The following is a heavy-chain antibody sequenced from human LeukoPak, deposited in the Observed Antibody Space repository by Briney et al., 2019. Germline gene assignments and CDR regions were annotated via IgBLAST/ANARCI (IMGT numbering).Heavy chain of an antibody. CDR1: GFTFNDYY. CDR3: ATDGAGFDT. Sequence: PGGSLRLSCAASGFTFNDYYMSWIRQAPGKGLEWLSYINIGGTNTHYADSVKGRFTISRDNAKKSLYLEMNDLRAEDTAVYYCATDGAGFDTWGQGVLVTVSS. V-gene: IGHV3-11*01. J-gene: IGHJ5*02. CDR2: INIGGTNT.